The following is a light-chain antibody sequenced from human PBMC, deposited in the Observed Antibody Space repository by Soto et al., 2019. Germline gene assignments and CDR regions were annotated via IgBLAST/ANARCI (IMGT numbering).Light chain of an antibody. CDR2: SAS. V-gene: IGKV1-9*01. Sequence: DMQLTQSPSFVSASVGDRVTITCRASQDIGNFLAWYQQKPGKAPKLLIYSASTLQSGVPSRFSGSGSAAEFSLTISSLQPEDFAAYFCQQLNNYPLTFGGGTKVDIK. J-gene: IGKJ4*01. CDR1: QDIGNF. CDR3: QQLNNYPLT.